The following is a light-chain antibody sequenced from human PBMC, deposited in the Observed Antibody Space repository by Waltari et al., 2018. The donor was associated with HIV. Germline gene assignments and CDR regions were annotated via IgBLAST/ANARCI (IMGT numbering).Light chain of an antibody. J-gene: IGLJ2*01. CDR2: EVN. CDR1: SSDVGSYNL. CDR3: CSYAIGGTFV. V-gene: IGLV2-23*02. Sequence: QSALTQPASVSGSPGQSITMSCTGTSSDVGSYNLVSWYQQHPGKAPTLIIYEVNKRPAGITNRFAGFKSGNTASLTITGLQAEDEADYHCCSYAIGGTFVFGGGTKVTVL.